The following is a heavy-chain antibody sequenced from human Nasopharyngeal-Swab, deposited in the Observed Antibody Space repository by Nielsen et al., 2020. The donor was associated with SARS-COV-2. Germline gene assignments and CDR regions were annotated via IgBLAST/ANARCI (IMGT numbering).Heavy chain of an antibody. CDR1: GFTFRSYA. CDR2: ISYDGSNK. V-gene: IGHV3-30-3*01. J-gene: IGHJ5*02. Sequence: GESLKISCAASGFTFRSYAMHWVRQAPGKGLEWVAVISYDGSNKYYADSVKGRFTISRDNSKNTLYLQMNSLRAEDTAVYYCARGGPDYGDYDGFDPWGQGTLVTVSS. D-gene: IGHD4-17*01. CDR3: ARGGPDYGDYDGFDP.